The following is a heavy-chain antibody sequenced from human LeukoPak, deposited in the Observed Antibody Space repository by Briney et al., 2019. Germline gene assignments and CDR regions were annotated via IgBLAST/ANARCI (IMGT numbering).Heavy chain of an antibody. CDR2: INAGNGNT. Sequence: ASVKVSCKASGGTFSSYAISWVRQAPGQGLEWMGWINAGNGNTKYSQEFQGRVTITRDTSASTAYMELSSLRSEDMAVYYCARVGGYDYYDSSGYYPLGYWGQGTLVTVSS. J-gene: IGHJ4*02. CDR1: GGTFSSYA. V-gene: IGHV1-3*03. D-gene: IGHD3-22*01. CDR3: ARVGGYDYYDSSGYYPLGY.